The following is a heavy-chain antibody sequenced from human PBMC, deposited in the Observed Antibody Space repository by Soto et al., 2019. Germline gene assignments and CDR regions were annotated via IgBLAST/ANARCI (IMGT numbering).Heavy chain of an antibody. Sequence: GGSLRLSCAASGFTFSSYSMNWVRQAPGKGLEWVSSISSSSSYIYYADSVKGRFTISRDNAKNSLYLQMNSLRAEDTAVYYCAPVRHLPSPLDYWGQGTLVTVSS. CDR2: ISSSSSYI. V-gene: IGHV3-21*01. CDR3: APVRHLPSPLDY. J-gene: IGHJ4*02. CDR1: GFTFSSYS.